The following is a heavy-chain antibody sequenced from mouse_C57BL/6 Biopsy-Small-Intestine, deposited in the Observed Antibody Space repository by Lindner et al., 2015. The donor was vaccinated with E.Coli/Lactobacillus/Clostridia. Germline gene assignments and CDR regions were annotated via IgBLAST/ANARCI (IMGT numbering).Heavy chain of an antibody. D-gene: IGHD4-1*01. V-gene: IGHV1-19*01. CDR3: AKLGREGFDY. CDR2: IHPYTGGV. CDR1: GYTFTDYT. Sequence: VQLQESGPVLMKPGASVKMSCKASGYTFTDYTMNWVKQSHGKSLEWIGIIHPYTGGVTYNQRFKGKATLTVDKSSNTAYMELNSLTSEDSAVYYCAKLGREGFDYWGQGTTLTVSS. J-gene: IGHJ2*01.